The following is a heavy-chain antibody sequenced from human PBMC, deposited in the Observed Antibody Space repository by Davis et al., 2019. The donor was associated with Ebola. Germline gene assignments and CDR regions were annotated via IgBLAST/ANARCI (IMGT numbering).Heavy chain of an antibody. V-gene: IGHV3-23*01. CDR3: ARDLAYNYYDSSGYYTGWFDP. D-gene: IGHD3-22*01. CDR1: GFTFSSYA. Sequence: GESLKISCAASGFTFSSYAMSWVRQAPGKGLEWVSGISGSGGSTFYADALKGRFTISRDNAKNTLYLQMNSLRAEDTAVYYCARDLAYNYYDSSGYYTGWFDPWGQGTLVTVSS. J-gene: IGHJ5*02. CDR2: ISGSGGST.